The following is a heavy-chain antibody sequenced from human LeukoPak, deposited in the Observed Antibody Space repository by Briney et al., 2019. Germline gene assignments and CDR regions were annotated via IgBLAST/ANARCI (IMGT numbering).Heavy chain of an antibody. D-gene: IGHD6-13*01. CDR1: GGSINSYY. CDR2: TPTSGST. J-gene: IGHJ6*03. Sequence: PSETLSLTCTVSGGSINSYYWIWIRQPPGKGLEWIGYTPTSGSTDYNPSLKSRVTMSADTSKNQISLRLTSVTAADTAVYYCARRAAADTHPPYYSYYYMDVWGKGTTVTVSS. CDR3: ARRAAADTHPPYYSYYYMDV. V-gene: IGHV4-4*09.